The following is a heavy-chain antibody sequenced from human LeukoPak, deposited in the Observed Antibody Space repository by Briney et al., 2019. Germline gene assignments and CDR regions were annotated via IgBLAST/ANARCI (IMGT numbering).Heavy chain of an antibody. D-gene: IGHD6-19*01. V-gene: IGHV3-48*01. Sequence: GGSLRLSCAASGFTFSSYSMNWVRQAPGKGLEWVSHISSSSSTIYYADSVKGRFTISRDNAKNSLYLQMNSLRAEDTAVYYCARGKEPVAGSLSHFDYWGQGTLVTVPS. CDR1: GFTFSSYS. J-gene: IGHJ4*02. CDR3: ARGKEPVAGSLSHFDY. CDR2: ISSSSSTI.